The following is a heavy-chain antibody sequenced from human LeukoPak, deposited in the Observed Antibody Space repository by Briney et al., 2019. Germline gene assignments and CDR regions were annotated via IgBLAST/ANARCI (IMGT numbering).Heavy chain of an antibody. CDR1: GITLSNYG. D-gene: IGHD3/OR15-3a*01. CDR3: AKRGVVIRVILVGFHKEAYYFES. CDR2: ISDRGGSA. Sequence: PGGSLRLSCAVSGITLSNYGMSWVRQAPGKGLEWVAGISDRGGSAKYADSVKGRFTISRDNPKNTLYLQMNSLRGEDTAVYFCAKRGVVIRVILVGFHKEAYYFESWGQGALVTVSS. V-gene: IGHV3-23*01. J-gene: IGHJ4*02.